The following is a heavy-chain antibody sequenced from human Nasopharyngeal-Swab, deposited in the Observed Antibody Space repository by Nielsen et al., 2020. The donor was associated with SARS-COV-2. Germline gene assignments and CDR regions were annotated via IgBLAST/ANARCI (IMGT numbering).Heavy chain of an antibody. D-gene: IGHD5-24*01. Sequence: SETLSLTCAVYGGSFSGYYWGWIRQPPGKGLEWIGSIYYSGSTYYNPSLKSRVTISVDTSKNQFSLKLSSVTAADTAVYYCARHERRWLQLRPEYFQHWGQGTLVTVSS. CDR3: ARHERRWLQLRPEYFQH. CDR1: GGSFSGYY. V-gene: IGHV4-39*01. J-gene: IGHJ1*01. CDR2: IYYSGST.